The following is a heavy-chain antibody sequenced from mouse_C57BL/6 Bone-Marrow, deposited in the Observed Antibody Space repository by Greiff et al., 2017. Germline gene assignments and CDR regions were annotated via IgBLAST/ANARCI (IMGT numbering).Heavy chain of an antibody. CDR2: FHPYNDDT. CDR1: GYTFTTYP. J-gene: IGHJ1*03. V-gene: IGHV1-47*01. Sequence: VQLQQSGAELVKPGASVKMSCKASGYTFTTYPIEWMKQNHGKSLEWIGNFHPYNDDTKYNEKFKGKATLTVEKSSSTVYWELSRLTSDDSAVYYCARPYYDGSRDWYFDVWGTGTTVTVSS. D-gene: IGHD1-1*01. CDR3: ARPYYDGSRDWYFDV.